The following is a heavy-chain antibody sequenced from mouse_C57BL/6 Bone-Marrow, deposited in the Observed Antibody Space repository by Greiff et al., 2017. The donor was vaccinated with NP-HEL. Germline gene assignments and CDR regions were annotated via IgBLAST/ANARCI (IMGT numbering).Heavy chain of an antibody. CDR3: ARENYSNSFAY. V-gene: IGHV1-81*01. D-gene: IGHD2-5*01. J-gene: IGHJ3*01. CDR1: GYTFTSYG. Sequence: VKLVESGAELARPGASVKLSCKASGYTFTSYGISWVKQRTGQGLEWIGEIYPRSGNTYYNEKFKGKATLTADKSSSTAYMELRSLTSEDSAVYFCARENYSNSFAYWGQGTLVTVSA. CDR2: IYPRSGNT.